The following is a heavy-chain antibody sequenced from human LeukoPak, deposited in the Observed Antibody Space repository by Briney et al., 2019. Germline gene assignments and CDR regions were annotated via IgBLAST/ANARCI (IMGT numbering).Heavy chain of an antibody. V-gene: IGHV4-61*02. D-gene: IGHD2-15*01. J-gene: IGHJ5*02. Sequence: SETLSLTCTVSGGSISSGNYYWTWIRQPAGKGLEWIGRIYTSGSTNYNPSLKSRVSISINTAKNQFSLKLSSVTAAGTAVYYCAKGWRSLANWFDPWGQGTLATVSS. CDR1: GGSISSGNYY. CDR2: IYTSGST. CDR3: AKGWRSLANWFDP.